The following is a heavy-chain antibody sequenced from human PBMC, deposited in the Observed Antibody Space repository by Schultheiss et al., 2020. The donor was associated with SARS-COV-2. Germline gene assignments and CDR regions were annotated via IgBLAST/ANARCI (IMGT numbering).Heavy chain of an antibody. J-gene: IGHJ5*02. CDR1: GFTFSSYA. CDR3: ARGYSGWRSEWFDP. D-gene: IGHD6-19*01. V-gene: IGHV3-23*01. CDR2: ISGSGRST. Sequence: GGSLRLSCAASGFTFSSYAMSWVRQAPGRGLEWASSISGSGRSTYYADSTKGRFTISRDNSKNTLYLQMDSLRAEDTAVYYCARGYSGWRSEWFDPWGQGTLVTVSS.